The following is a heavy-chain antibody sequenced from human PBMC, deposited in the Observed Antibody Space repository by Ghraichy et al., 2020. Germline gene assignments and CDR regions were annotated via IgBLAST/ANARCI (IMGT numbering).Heavy chain of an antibody. CDR2: IYHSGST. CDR3: TRAGIPWNGYYFAFDV. J-gene: IGHJ3*01. Sequence: SETLSLTCTVSGGSISSGDYSWSWLRQPPGKGLEWIGYIYHSGSTYYNPSLKSRVTISLDRSKNQFSLKLTSVTAADTAVYYCTRAGIPWNGYYFAFDVWGHGTMVSVAS. D-gene: IGHD3-3*01. V-gene: IGHV4-30-2*01. CDR1: GGSISSGDYS.